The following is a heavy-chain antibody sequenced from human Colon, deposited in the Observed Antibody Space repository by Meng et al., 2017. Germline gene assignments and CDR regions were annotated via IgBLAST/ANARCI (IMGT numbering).Heavy chain of an antibody. V-gene: IGHV4-31*03. J-gene: IGHJ4*02. Sequence: QVQQQESGPGLVKPSPTLSLTCTVSGGSISSGGYYWTWIRQHPGKGLEWIGYIYHSGTTYYNPSLKSRVTISVDTSENQFSLNLRSVTAADTAVYFCARTLRDYGKIDYWGQGTLVTVSS. CDR3: ARTLRDYGKIDY. D-gene: IGHD4-17*01. CDR2: IYHSGTT. CDR1: GGSISSGGYY.